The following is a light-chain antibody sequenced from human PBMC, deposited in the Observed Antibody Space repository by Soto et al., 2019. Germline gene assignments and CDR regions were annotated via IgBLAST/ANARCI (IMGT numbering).Light chain of an antibody. J-gene: IGKJ2*01. Sequence: DIQLTQSPSFLSASVGDRVTITCRASQGISSYLAWYQQKPGKAPKLLIYDASTLESGVPSRFSGSGSGTEFTLTITSLQPDDFATYYCQQRNSYPRTFGQGTKVDIK. CDR2: DAS. CDR3: QQRNSYPRT. CDR1: QGISSY. V-gene: IGKV1-9*01.